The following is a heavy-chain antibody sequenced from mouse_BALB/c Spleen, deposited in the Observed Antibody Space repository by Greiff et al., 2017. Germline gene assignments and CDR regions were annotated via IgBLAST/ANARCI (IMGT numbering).Heavy chain of an antibody. CDR1: GYTFTDYA. V-gene: IGHV1S137*01. CDR3: AREGDGYYVDY. CDR2: ISTYYGDA. Sequence: QVQLQQSGAELVRPGVSVKISCKGSGYTFTDYAMHWVKQSHAKSLEWIGVISTYYGDASYNQKFKGKATMTVDKSSSTAYMELARLTSEDSAIYYCAREGDGYYVDYWGQGTTLTVSS. D-gene: IGHD2-3*01. J-gene: IGHJ2*01.